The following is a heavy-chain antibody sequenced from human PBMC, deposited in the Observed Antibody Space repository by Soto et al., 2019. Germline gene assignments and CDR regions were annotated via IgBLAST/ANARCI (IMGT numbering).Heavy chain of an antibody. Sequence: ASVKVSCKASGYTFTSYGLSWVRQAPGQGLEWMGWISAYNGNTNYAQKLQGRVTMTTDTSTSTAYMELRSLRSDDTAVYYCARGGRSSSSDYYYYGMDVWGQGTTVTVSS. CDR1: GYTFTSYG. CDR3: ARGGRSSSSDYYYYGMDV. CDR2: ISAYNGNT. D-gene: IGHD6-6*01. V-gene: IGHV1-18*01. J-gene: IGHJ6*02.